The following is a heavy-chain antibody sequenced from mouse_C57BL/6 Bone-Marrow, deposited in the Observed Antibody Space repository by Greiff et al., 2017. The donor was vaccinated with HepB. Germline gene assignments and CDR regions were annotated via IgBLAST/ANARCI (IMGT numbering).Heavy chain of an antibody. CDR3: ARDPASSGYLFFAY. CDR1: GYAFTNYL. CDR2: INPGSGGT. D-gene: IGHD3-2*02. V-gene: IGHV1-54*01. Sequence: QVQLQPSGAELVRPGTSVKVSCKASGYAFTNYLIEWVKQRPGQGLVWIGVINPGSGGTNYNEKFKGKATLTADKSSSTAFMQLSSLTSEDSAFYFCARDPASSGYLFFAYWGQGTLVTVSA. J-gene: IGHJ3*01.